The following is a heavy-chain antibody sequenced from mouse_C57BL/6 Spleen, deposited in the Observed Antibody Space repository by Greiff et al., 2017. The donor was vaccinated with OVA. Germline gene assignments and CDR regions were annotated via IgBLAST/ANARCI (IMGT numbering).Heavy chain of an antibody. CDR1: GFTFSDYG. Sequence: EVQLVESGGGLVKPGGSLKLSCAASGFTFSDYGMHWVRQAPEKGLEWVAYISSGSSTIYYADTVKGRFTISRDNAKNTLFLQMTSLRSEDTAMYYCASNDGYYGYFDVWGTGTTVTVSS. CDR3: ASNDGYYGYFDV. V-gene: IGHV5-17*01. CDR2: ISSGSSTI. J-gene: IGHJ1*03. D-gene: IGHD2-3*01.